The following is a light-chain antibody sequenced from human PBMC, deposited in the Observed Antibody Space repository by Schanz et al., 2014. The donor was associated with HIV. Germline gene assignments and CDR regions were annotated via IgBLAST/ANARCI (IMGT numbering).Light chain of an antibody. CDR3: AAWDDSRRVVM. J-gene: IGLJ3*02. CDR1: SSNIGAGYD. CDR2: GNS. Sequence: QSVLTQPPSVSAAPGQRVTISCTGSSSNIGAGYDVHWYQQLPGTAPKLLIYGNSNRPSGVPDRFSGSKSGTSVSLAITGLQAEDEADYYCAAWDDSRRVVMFGGGTKLTVL. V-gene: IGLV1-40*01.